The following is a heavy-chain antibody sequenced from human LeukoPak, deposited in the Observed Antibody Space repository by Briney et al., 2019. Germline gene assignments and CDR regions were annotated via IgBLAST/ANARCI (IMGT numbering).Heavy chain of an antibody. V-gene: IGHV1-18*01. CDR3: ARSDDFWSGSDAFDI. CDR1: GYTFTSYG. J-gene: IGHJ3*02. D-gene: IGHD3-3*01. CDR2: ISAYNGNT. Sequence: GASVKVSCKASGYTFTSYGISWVRQAPGQGLEWMGWISAYNGNTNYAQKLQGRVTMTTDTSTSTAYMELRSLRSDDTAVYCCARSDDFWSGSDAFDIWGQGTMVTVSS.